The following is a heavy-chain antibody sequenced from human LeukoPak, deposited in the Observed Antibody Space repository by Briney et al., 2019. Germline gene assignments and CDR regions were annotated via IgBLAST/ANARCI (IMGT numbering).Heavy chain of an antibody. V-gene: IGHV4-38-2*02. CDR3: ARSGLRGAYYGSYFYYMDV. CDR1: GYSISSGYY. Sequence: SETLSLTCTVSGYSISSGYYWGWIRQPPGKGLERIGSIYHSGSTYYNPSLKSRVTISVDTSKNQFSLKLSSVTAADTAVYYCARSGLRGAYYGSYFYYMDVWGKGTTVTVSS. J-gene: IGHJ6*03. CDR2: IYHSGST. D-gene: IGHD3-10*01.